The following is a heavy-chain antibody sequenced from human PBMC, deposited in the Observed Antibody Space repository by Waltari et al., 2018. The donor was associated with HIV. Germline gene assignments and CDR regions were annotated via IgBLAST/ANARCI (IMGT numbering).Heavy chain of an antibody. J-gene: IGHJ2*01. CDR1: GGSISSSSYY. CDR3: ARVQTGVDTAMVNRYFDL. D-gene: IGHD5-18*01. CDR2: IYYSGST. Sequence: QLQLQESVPGLVKPSETLSLTCTVSGGSISSSSYYWGCIRQPPGKGLEWIGSIYYSGSTYYNPSLKSRVTISVDTSKNQFSLKLSSVTAADTAVYYCARVQTGVDTAMVNRYFDLWGRGTLVTVSS. V-gene: IGHV4-39*01.